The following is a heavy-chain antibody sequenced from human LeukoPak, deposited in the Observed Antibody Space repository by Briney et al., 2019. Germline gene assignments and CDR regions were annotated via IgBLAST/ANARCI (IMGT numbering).Heavy chain of an antibody. CDR3: ARSGRGYSYGPMYYFDY. CDR1: GGSISSYY. CDR2: IYTSGST. Sequence: KPSETLSLTCTVSGGSISSYYWSWIRQPPGKGLEWIGYIYTSGSTNYNPSLKSRVTISVDTSKNQFSLKLRSVTAADTAVYYCARSGRGYSYGPMYYFDYWGQGTLVTVSS. D-gene: IGHD5-18*01. J-gene: IGHJ4*02. V-gene: IGHV4-4*08.